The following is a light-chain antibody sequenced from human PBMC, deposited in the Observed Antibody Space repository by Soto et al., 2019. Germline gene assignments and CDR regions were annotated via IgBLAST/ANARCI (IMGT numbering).Light chain of an antibody. J-gene: IGLJ1*01. Sequence: QSVLTQPPSASGTPGQRVTISCSGSSSNIGSNTVNWYQQLPGTAPKLLIYNNNQRPSGAPDRFSVSKSGTSASLAISGLQSEDEADYYCAAWDDSLNGLVFGTGTKVTVL. V-gene: IGLV1-44*01. CDR2: NNN. CDR3: AAWDDSLNGLV. CDR1: SSNIGSNT.